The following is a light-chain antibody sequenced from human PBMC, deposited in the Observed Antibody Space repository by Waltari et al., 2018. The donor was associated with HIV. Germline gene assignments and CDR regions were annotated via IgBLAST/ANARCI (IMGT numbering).Light chain of an antibody. J-gene: IGLJ2*01. V-gene: IGLV1-47*01. CDR2: RNN. Sequence: QSVLTPPPSASGTPGQRVTIPCSGSSSNIESNYVYWYQQLPGTAPKLLIYRNNQRPSGVPDRFSGSKSGTSASLAISGLRSEDEAEYYCAAWDDSLRGVFGGGTKLTVL. CDR1: SSNIESNY. CDR3: AAWDDSLRGV.